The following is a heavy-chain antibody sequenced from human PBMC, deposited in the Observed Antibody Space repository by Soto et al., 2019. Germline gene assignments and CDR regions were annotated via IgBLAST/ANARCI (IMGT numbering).Heavy chain of an antibody. J-gene: IGHJ4*02. CDR3: ATNYYYNSRPFEYYFKY. CDR1: GYTFTSYG. Sequence: GASVKVSCKASGYTFTSYGISWVRQAPGQGLEWMGWISAYNGNTNYAQKLQGRVTMTTDTSTSTAYMELRSLRSDDTAVYYCATNYYYNSRPFEYYFKYWGQGTLVTVSS. CDR2: ISAYNGNT. V-gene: IGHV1-18*01. D-gene: IGHD3-22*01.